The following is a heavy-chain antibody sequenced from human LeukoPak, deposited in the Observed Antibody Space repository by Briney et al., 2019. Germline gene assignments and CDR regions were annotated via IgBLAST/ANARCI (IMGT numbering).Heavy chain of an antibody. D-gene: IGHD1-14*01. Sequence: TSVKVSCKASGYTFTGYYMHWVRQAPGQGLEWMGWINPNNGDTHYAQKFQGTVTMTRDTSISTAYMELSSLRSDDTAVYYCARGVAGVYFYYYMDVWGKGTTVTVSS. CDR1: GYTFTGYY. J-gene: IGHJ6*03. CDR3: ARGVAGVYFYYYMDV. V-gene: IGHV1-2*02. CDR2: INPNNGDT.